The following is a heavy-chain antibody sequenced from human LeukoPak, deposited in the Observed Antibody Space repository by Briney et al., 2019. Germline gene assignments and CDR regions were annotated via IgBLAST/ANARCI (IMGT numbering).Heavy chain of an antibody. V-gene: IGHV3-53*05. Sequence: GGSLRLSCAASGFSVGTNYMSWVRQAPGKGLEGVSVIYSGDHTYYADSVKGRFTISRDNAKNSLYLQMNSLRAEDTALYYCAKGKGIAVAGFFDYWGQGTLVTVSS. J-gene: IGHJ4*02. D-gene: IGHD6-19*01. CDR1: GFSVGTNY. CDR3: AKGKGIAVAGFFDY. CDR2: IYSGDHT.